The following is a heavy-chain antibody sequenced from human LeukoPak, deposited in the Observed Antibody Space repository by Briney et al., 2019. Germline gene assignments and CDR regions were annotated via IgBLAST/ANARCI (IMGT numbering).Heavy chain of an antibody. J-gene: IGHJ4*02. CDR1: GFTFSSYW. CDR2: IKQDGSEK. D-gene: IGHD1-26*01. V-gene: IGHV3-7*03. Sequence: GGSLRLSCAASGFTFSSYWMSWVRQAPGKGLEWVANIKQDGSEKYYVDSVKGRFTISRDNAKNSLYLQMNSLRAEDTAVYYCARRRDSGSLQHFDYWGQGTLVTVSS. CDR3: ARRRDSGSLQHFDY.